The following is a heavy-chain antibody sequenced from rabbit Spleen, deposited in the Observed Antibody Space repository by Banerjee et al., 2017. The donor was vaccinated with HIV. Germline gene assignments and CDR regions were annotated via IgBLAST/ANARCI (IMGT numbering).Heavy chain of an antibody. D-gene: IGHD3-1*01. CDR1: GFSFSSGYW. CDR2: INTYTGKA. V-gene: IGHV1S40*01. CDR3: ARDLASVVGWNFNL. Sequence: QSLEESGGDLVKPGASLTLTCTASGFSFSSGYWMCWVRQAPGKGLQWIACINTYTGKAVYATWANGRFTISRTSSTTVTLQMTSLTAADTATYFCARDLASVVGWNFNLWGPGTLVTVS. J-gene: IGHJ4*01.